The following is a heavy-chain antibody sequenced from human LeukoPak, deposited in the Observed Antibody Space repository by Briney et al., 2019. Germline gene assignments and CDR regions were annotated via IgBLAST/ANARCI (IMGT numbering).Heavy chain of an antibody. CDR1: GGTFSSYA. CDR2: IIPIFGTA. V-gene: IGHV1-69*13. CDR3: AGESAGSSWSSYFDY. J-gene: IGHJ4*02. D-gene: IGHD6-13*01. Sequence: SVKVSCKASGGTFSSYAISWVRQAPGQGLEWMGGIIPIFGTANYAQKFQGRVTITADESTSTAYMELSSLRSEDTAVYYCAGESAGSSWSSYFDYWGQGTLVTVSS.